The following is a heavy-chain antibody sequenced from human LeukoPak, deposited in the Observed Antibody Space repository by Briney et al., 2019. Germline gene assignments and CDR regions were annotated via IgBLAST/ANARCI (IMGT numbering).Heavy chain of an antibody. Sequence: SETLSLTCTVSGGSISSYYWSWIRQPPGKGLEWIGYIYYSGSTNYNPSLKSRVTISVDTSKNQFSLKLSSVTAADTAVYYCARVEVATIPYFDYWGQGTLVTVSS. V-gene: IGHV4-59*08. D-gene: IGHD5-24*01. CDR3: ARVEVATIPYFDY. CDR1: GGSISSYY. CDR2: IYYSGST. J-gene: IGHJ4*02.